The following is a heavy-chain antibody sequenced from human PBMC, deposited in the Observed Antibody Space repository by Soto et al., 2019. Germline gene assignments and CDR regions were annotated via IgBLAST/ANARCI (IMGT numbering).Heavy chain of an antibody. D-gene: IGHD2-15*01. CDR3: AKGRYSEYIYPDAFDI. Sequence: GGSLRLSCAGSGFTFDDYAMHWVRQAPGKGLEWVSGISWNSGSIGYADSVKGRFTISRDNAKNSLYLQMNSLRAEDTALYYCAKGRYSEYIYPDAFDIWGQGAMVTVSS. CDR2: ISWNSGSI. V-gene: IGHV3-9*01. J-gene: IGHJ3*02. CDR1: GFTFDDYA.